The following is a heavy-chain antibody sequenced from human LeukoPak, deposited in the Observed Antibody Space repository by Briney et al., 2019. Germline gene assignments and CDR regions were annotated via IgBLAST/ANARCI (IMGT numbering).Heavy chain of an antibody. CDR3: ARVPRHGATTGLIDY. J-gene: IGHJ4*02. Sequence: PSETLSLTCTVSGGFISSYYWSWIRQPPGKGLEWIGDIYFSGSTNYNPSLKSRVTISVDTSKNQFSLKLSSVTAADTAVYYCARVPRHGATTGLIDYWGQGTLVTVSS. CDR1: GGFISSYY. V-gene: IGHV4-59*01. CDR2: IYFSGST. D-gene: IGHD1-26*01.